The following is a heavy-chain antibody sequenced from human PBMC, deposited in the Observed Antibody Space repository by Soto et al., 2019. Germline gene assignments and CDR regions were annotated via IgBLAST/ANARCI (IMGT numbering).Heavy chain of an antibody. CDR3: AKDPVTKPSGYDCP. CDR2: IQGGNGNT. Sequence: ASVKVSCKASGNTFRNYAIHWVRQAPGQSLEWMGWIQGGNGNTKYSQRFQGRLTFTRDTSAGTTYMQMNSLRAEDTAVYYCAKDPVTKPSGYDCPWGQGTLVTVSS. D-gene: IGHD5-12*01. V-gene: IGHV1-3*01. J-gene: IGHJ5*02. CDR1: GNTFRNYA.